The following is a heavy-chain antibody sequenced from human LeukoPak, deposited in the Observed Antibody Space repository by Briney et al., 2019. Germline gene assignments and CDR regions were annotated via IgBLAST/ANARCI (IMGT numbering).Heavy chain of an antibody. CDR1: GFTVSSNY. V-gene: IGHV3-53*05. D-gene: IGHD2-15*01. Sequence: GGSLRLSCAASGFTVSSNYMSWVRQAPGKGLEWVPVIYSGGSTYYADSVKGRFTISRDNSKNSLYLQMNSLRIEDTAFYYCAKIPVSATHFDYWGQGNLVTVSS. CDR2: IYSGGST. J-gene: IGHJ4*02. CDR3: AKIPVSATHFDY.